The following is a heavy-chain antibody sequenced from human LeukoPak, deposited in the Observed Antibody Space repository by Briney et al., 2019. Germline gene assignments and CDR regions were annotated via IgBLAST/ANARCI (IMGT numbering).Heavy chain of an antibody. CDR1: GYTFTNYG. CDR3: ARVDDFWSGYPPFPSDY. V-gene: IGHV1-18*01. J-gene: IGHJ4*02. CDR2: INAYNGNT. Sequence: GASVKVSCKASGYTFTNYGISWVRQAPGQGLEWVGWINAYNGNTNYAQKLQGRVTMTTDTSTNTAYMELRSLRSDDTAVYYCARVDDFWSGYPPFPSDYWGQGTLVTVSS. D-gene: IGHD3-3*01.